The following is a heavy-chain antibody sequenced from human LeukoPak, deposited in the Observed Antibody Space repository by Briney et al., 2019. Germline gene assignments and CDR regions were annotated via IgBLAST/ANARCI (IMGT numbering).Heavy chain of an antibody. V-gene: IGHV3-15*01. CDR2: IKSKTDGGTT. CDR3: TTNYYDSSGFDY. CDR1: GFNFSNAW. J-gene: IGHJ4*02. D-gene: IGHD3-22*01. Sequence: GGSLRLFCAASGFNFSNAWLRWVRQAPGKGVEWVGRIKSKTDGGTTDYAAPVKGRFTISRDDSKNTLYLQMNSLKTEDTAVYYCTTNYYDSSGFDYWGQGTLVTVSS.